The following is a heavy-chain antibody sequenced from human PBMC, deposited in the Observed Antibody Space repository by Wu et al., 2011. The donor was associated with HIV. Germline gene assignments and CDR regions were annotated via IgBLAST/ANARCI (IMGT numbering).Heavy chain of an antibody. J-gene: IGHJ4*03. CDR1: GVTFSDST. D-gene: IGHD5-24*01. CDR3: ARGREDYMASRDRFALDS. Sequence: QVQLVQSGAEVKKPGSSVKVSCTASGVTFSDSTFGWVRQAPGQGLEWMGRIIPMSASTNYAQKLQGRVTITADASTSTVYIEVRSLRSEDTAIYYCARGREDYMASRDRFALDSWGHGNPVSVSS. CDR2: IIPMSAST. V-gene: IGHV1-69*15.